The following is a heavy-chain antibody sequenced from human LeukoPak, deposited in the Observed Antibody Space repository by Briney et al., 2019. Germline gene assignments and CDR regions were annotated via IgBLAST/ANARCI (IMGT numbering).Heavy chain of an antibody. Sequence: ASVKVSCKASGYTFTGYYMHWVRQAPGQGLEWMGRINPNSGGTNYAQKFQGRVTMTRDTSKTTAYMELSGLRSDDTAVYYCARGEDLGVAMDYYYGLDVWGQGTTVTVSS. CDR1: GYTFTGYY. CDR3: ARGEDLGVAMDYYYGLDV. CDR2: INPNSGGT. J-gene: IGHJ6*02. V-gene: IGHV1-2*06. D-gene: IGHD2-8*01.